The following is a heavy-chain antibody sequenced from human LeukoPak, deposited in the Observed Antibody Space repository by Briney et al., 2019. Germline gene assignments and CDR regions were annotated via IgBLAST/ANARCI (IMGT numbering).Heavy chain of an antibody. J-gene: IGHJ4*02. CDR3: APPPYGSAPKD. Sequence: PGGALRLSCVASGITFSSYGMHWGRQAPGKGLEWVAFIRFDGSNRYYADSVKGRFTISRDTSKNTLYLQMNSLRAEDTAVYYCAPPPYGSAPKDWGQGTLVTVSS. CDR1: GITFSSYG. V-gene: IGHV3-30*02. CDR2: IRFDGSNR. D-gene: IGHD3-10*01.